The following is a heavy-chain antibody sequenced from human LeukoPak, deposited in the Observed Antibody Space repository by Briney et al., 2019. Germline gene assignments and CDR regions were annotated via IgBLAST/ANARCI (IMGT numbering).Heavy chain of an antibody. D-gene: IGHD6-6*01. CDR3: AIHSSSSALFPY. J-gene: IGHJ4*02. CDR1: GFTVSSNY. V-gene: IGHV3-53*04. CDR2: IYSGGST. Sequence: GGSLRLSCAASGFTVSSNYMSLVRQAPRKGLEWVSVIYSGGSTYYADSVKGRFTISRHNSKNTLYLQMNSLRAEDTAVYYCAIHSSSSALFPYWGQGTLVTVSS.